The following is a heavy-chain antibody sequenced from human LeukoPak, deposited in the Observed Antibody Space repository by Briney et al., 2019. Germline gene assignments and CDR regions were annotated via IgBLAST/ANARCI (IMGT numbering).Heavy chain of an antibody. CDR1: GFTFSSYG. J-gene: IGHJ6*02. D-gene: IGHD6-13*01. CDR2: IWYDGSNK. Sequence: PGGSLRLSCAASGFTFSSYGMHWVRQAPGKGLEWVAVIWYDGSNKYYADSVKGRFTISRDNSKNTLYLQMNSLRAEDTAVYYCARAKKPIAAVPPYYYYYGMDVWGQGTMVTVSS. V-gene: IGHV3-33*01. CDR3: ARAKKPIAAVPPYYYYYGMDV.